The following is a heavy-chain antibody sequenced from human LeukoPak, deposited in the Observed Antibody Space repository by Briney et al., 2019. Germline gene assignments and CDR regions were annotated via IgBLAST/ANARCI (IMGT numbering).Heavy chain of an antibody. J-gene: IGHJ6*02. Sequence: SETLSLTCTASGGSISSYYWSWIRQPPGKGLEWIGYIYYSGSTNYNPSLKSRVTISVDTSKNQFSLKLSSVTAADTAVYYCARHYGSGSYYRSTSYYYGMDVWGQGTTVTVSS. D-gene: IGHD3-10*01. V-gene: IGHV4-59*08. CDR3: ARHYGSGSYYRSTSYYYGMDV. CDR2: IYYSGST. CDR1: GGSISSYY.